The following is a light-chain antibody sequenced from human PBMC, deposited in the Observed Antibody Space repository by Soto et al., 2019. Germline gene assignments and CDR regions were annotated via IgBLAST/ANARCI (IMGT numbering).Light chain of an antibody. CDR1: QNIKNY. Sequence: IQLTQSPSSLSASVGDRVTITCRASQNIKNYLNWYQQKPGKAPKLLTYDISTLQAGVPSRFSGGSSGTEFTLTVSSLQPEDFATYYCQQTYSIPSFGGGTKVEIK. V-gene: IGKV1-39*01. J-gene: IGKJ4*01. CDR2: DIS. CDR3: QQTYSIPS.